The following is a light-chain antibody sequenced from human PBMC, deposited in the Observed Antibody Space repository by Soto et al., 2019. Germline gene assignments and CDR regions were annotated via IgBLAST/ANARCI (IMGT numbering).Light chain of an antibody. CDR3: QQHGTSPYT. V-gene: IGKV3-20*01. J-gene: IGKJ2*01. CDR1: QGVSSSD. Sequence: VLTQSPGTLALSPGERATLSCRASQGVSSSDLAWYQHKPGQAPRRLIYSTSSRAPGIPDRFSGSGSGTDFTLSISRLEPEDFAVYYCQQHGTSPYTFGQRTKLEIK. CDR2: STS.